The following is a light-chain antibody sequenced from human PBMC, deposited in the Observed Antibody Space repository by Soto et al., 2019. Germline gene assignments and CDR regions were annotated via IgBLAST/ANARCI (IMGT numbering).Light chain of an antibody. CDR3: CSHSGSRTYV. Sequence: QSALAQPASVSGSPGQSVTISCTGTSSDVGSRNHVSWYQQYPGKAPKLIIFEASKRPSGVSNRLSGSKSGSTASLTISGLQAEDEADYYCCSHSGSRTYVFGSGTKVTVL. CDR2: EAS. CDR1: SSDVGSRNH. V-gene: IGLV2-23*01. J-gene: IGLJ1*01.